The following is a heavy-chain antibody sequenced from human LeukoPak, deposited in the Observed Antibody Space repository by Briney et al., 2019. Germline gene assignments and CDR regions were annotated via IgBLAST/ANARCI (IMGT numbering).Heavy chain of an antibody. CDR2: ISSSGSTI. CDR1: GFTFSSYE. D-gene: IGHD3-9*01. CDR3: AKESDILTGYYFDY. V-gene: IGHV3-48*03. J-gene: IGHJ4*02. Sequence: AGGSLRLSCAASGFTFSSYEMNWVRQAPGKGLEWVSYISSSGSTIYYADSVKGRFTISRDNAKNSLYLQMNSLRAEDTAVYYCAKESDILTGYYFDYWGQGTLVTVSS.